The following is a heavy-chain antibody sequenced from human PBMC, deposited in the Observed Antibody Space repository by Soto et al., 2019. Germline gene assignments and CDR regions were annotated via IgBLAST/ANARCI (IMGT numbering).Heavy chain of an antibody. CDR3: GKDRSTMYDGFDN. CDR2: ITGSGGST. V-gene: IGHV3-23*01. CDR1: GFTFSSDA. Sequence: GGSLRLSCASAGFTFSSDAMTSVHRAPGKGLEWVSTITGSGGSTYYADSVKGRFTISRDKYKNTLYLKMNSLRAEEAAVYCCGKDRSTMYDGFDNWGQGTMVTVSS. D-gene: IGHD5-12*01. J-gene: IGHJ3*02.